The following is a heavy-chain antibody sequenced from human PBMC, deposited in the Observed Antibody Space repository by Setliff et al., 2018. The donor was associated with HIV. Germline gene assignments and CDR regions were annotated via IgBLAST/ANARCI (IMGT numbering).Heavy chain of an antibody. CDR2: IYYTGST. J-gene: IGHJ4*02. D-gene: IGHD3-10*01. Sequence: SETLSLTCTLSGGSISSGDYYWCWIRQHPRKGLEWIGYIYYTGSTYYNPSLKSRVTISVDTSKNQFSLKLSSVTAADTAVYYCARAPFYYGSGSYQTFDYWGQGTLVTVSS. CDR3: ARAPFYYGSGSYQTFDY. V-gene: IGHV4-31*03. CDR1: GGSISSGDYY.